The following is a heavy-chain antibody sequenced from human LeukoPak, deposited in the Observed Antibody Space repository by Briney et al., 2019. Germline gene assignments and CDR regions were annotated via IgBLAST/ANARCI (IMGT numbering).Heavy chain of an antibody. Sequence: SETLSLTCSVSGASLSTSPYYWGWIRQPPGKGLEWIGSIYYSGSTYYNPSLKSRVTISVDTSKNQFSLKLSSVTAADTAVYYCARLGAAAGMCFDYWGQGTLVTVSS. CDR3: ARLGAAAGMCFDY. D-gene: IGHD6-13*01. CDR2: IYYSGST. CDR1: GASLSTSPYY. V-gene: IGHV4-39*01. J-gene: IGHJ4*02.